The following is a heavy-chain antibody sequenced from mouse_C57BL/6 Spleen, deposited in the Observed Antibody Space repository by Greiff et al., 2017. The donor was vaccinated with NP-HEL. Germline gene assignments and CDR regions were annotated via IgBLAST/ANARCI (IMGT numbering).Heavy chain of an antibody. CDR3: ARSTETAYYYGSSYVWYFDG. D-gene: IGHD1-1*01. CDR1: GFNIKNTY. V-gene: IGHV14-3*01. J-gene: IGHJ1*03. Sequence: VQLQQSVAELVRPGASVKLSCTASGFNIKNTYMHWVKQRPEQGLEWIGRIDPANGNTKYAPKFQGKATITADTSSNTAYLQLSSLTSEDTAIYYCARSTETAYYYGSSYVWYFDGWGTGTTVTVSS. CDR2: IDPANGNT.